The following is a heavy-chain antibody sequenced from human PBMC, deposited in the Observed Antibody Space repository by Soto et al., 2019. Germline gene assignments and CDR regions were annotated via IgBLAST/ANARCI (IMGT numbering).Heavy chain of an antibody. D-gene: IGHD7-27*01. V-gene: IGHV4-59*08. CDR1: GGSISSYY. Sequence: QVQLQESGPGLVKPSETLSLTCTVSGGSISSYYWSWIRQPPGKGLEWIGYIYYSGSTNYNPSLKSRVTISVDTSKNQFSRKLSSVTAADTAVYYCARRWGRTVDYWGQGTLVTVSS. J-gene: IGHJ4*02. CDR3: ARRWGRTVDY. CDR2: IYYSGST.